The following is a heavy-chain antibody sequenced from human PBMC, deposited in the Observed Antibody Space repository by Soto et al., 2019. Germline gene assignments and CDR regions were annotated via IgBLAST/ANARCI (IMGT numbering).Heavy chain of an antibody. CDR2: ISYDGSNK. CDR3: AKALANSGYGDYDY. Sequence: QVQLVESGGGVVQPGRSLRLSCAASGFTFSSYGMHWVRQAPGKGLEWVAVISYDGSNKYYADSVKGRFTISRDQSKNTLYLQMNSLRAEDTAVYYCAKALANSGYGDYDYWGQGTLVTVSS. D-gene: IGHD5-12*01. CDR1: GFTFSSYG. J-gene: IGHJ4*02. V-gene: IGHV3-30*18.